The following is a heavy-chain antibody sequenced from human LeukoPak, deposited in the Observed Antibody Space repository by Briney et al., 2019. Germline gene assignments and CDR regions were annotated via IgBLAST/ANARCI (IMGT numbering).Heavy chain of an antibody. CDR2: INHSGST. CDR1: GGSINSGSYY. J-gene: IGHJ5*02. Sequence: KPSETLSLTCTVSGGSINSGSYYWSWIRQPPGKGLEWIGEINHSGSTNYNPSLKSRVTISVDTSKNQFSLKLSSVTAADTAVYYCARGLLLRETYYDFWSGLKGFDPWGQGTLVTVSS. D-gene: IGHD3-3*01. CDR3: ARGLLLRETYYDFWSGLKGFDP. V-gene: IGHV4-39*07.